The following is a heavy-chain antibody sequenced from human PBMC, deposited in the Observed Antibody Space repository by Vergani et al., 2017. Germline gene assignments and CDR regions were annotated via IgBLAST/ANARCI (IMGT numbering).Heavy chain of an antibody. CDR2: IIPIIRLA. J-gene: IGHJ4*02. V-gene: IGHV1-69*02. CDR1: GDIFNNYT. Sequence: QVHLEQSGTEVKKPGSSVKVSCKVSGDIFNNYTFTWVRQAPGQGLEWMGRIIPIIRLATSAQKFQDRVKITGDTSTNTVYMEMNNLRSEDTAVYYCARVAPGDNSGWEPFDYWGQGSLVTVSS. D-gene: IGHD6-19*01. CDR3: ARVAPGDNSGWEPFDY.